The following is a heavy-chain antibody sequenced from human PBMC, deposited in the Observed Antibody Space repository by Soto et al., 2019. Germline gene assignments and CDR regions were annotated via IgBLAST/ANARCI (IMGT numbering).Heavy chain of an antibody. CDR2: ISYDGSNK. V-gene: IGHV3-30*18. Sequence: QVQLVESGGGVVQPGRSLRLSCAASGFTFSSYGMHCVRQAPGKGLEWVAVISYDGSNKYYADSVKGRFTISRDNSKNTLYLQMNSLRAEDTAVYYCAKVPGYMDVWGKGTTVTVSS. J-gene: IGHJ6*03. CDR1: GFTFSSYG. CDR3: AKVPGYMDV.